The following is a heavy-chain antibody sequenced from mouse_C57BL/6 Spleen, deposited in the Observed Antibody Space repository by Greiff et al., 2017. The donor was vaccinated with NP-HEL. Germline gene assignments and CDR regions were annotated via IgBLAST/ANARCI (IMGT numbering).Heavy chain of an antibody. CDR3: ARGYYGNHWYFDV. CDR2: IYPGDGDT. V-gene: IGHV1-82*01. D-gene: IGHD2-1*01. J-gene: IGHJ1*03. CDR1: GYAFSSSW. Sequence: QVQLQQSGPELVKPGASVKISCKASGYAFSSSWMNWVKQRPGKGLEWIGRIYPGDGDTNYNGKFKGKATLTADKSSSTAYMQLSSLTSEDSAVYFCARGYYGNHWYFDVWGTGTTVTVSS.